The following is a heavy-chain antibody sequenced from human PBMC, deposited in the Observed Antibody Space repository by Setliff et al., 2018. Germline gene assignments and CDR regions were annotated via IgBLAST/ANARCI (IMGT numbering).Heavy chain of an antibody. CDR1: GGSISSGTYY. D-gene: IGHD3-10*01. CDR3: AREGEIWFGELLPWGMDV. V-gene: IGHV4-61*02. CDR2: IYTSGST. Sequence: SETLSLTCTLAGGSISSGTYYWSWIRQPAGKGLEWIGRIYTSGSTNYNPYLKSRVTISVDTSKNQFSLKLSSVTAADTAVYYCAREGEIWFGELLPWGMDVWGQGTTVTVS. J-gene: IGHJ6*02.